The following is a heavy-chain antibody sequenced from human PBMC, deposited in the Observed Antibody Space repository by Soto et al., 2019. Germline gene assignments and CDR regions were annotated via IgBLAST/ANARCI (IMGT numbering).Heavy chain of an antibody. Sequence: EVQLLESGGGLVQPGGSLRLSCAASGFTFSSYDMSWVRQAPGKGLEWVSSISGSGGSTYYADSVKGRFTISRDNSKNILYLQMNSLRAEDTAMYYCARVLRYWYFDLWVRGTLVTVSS. CDR1: GFTFSSYD. CDR3: ARVLRYWYFDL. V-gene: IGHV3-23*01. J-gene: IGHJ2*01. D-gene: IGHD2-8*02. CDR2: ISGSGGST.